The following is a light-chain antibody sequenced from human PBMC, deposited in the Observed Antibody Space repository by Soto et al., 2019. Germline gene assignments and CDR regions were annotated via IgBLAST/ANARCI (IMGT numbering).Light chain of an antibody. Sequence: AIRMTQSPSSFSASTGDRVTITCRASQGISSYLAWYQQKPGKAPKLLIYAASTLQSGVPSRFIGSGSWTDFTLTISCLQSEDFATYYCQQYYSYPPVFGPGTKVDIK. CDR2: AAS. J-gene: IGKJ3*01. CDR1: QGISSY. V-gene: IGKV1-8*01. CDR3: QQYYSYPPV.